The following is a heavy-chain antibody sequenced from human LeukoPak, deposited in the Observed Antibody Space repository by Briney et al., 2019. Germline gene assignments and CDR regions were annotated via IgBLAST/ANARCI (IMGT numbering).Heavy chain of an antibody. CDR3: ARIGHEDYYFDY. J-gene: IGHJ4*02. CDR2: IYYSGST. V-gene: IGHV4-59*01. CDR1: GGSISSYY. Sequence: SETLSLTCTVSGGSISSYYWSWIRRPPGKGLEWLGFIYYSGSTNYNPSLKSRVTISLDTSKNQFSLKLSSVTAADTAVYYCARIGHEDYYFDYWGQGTLVTVSS.